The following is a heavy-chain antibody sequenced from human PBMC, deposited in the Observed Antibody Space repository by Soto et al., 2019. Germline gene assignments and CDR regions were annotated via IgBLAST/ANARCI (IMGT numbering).Heavy chain of an antibody. CDR1: GFTFSSYG. D-gene: IGHD7-27*01. Sequence: GGSLRLSCAASGFTFSSYGMHWVRQAPGKGPKWVALISYDGTSKFYADSVKGRFTISRDNSKSTLYLQVDSLRPEDAAVYYCARDPKTSGGQHWAFNYFDSWGQGTLVTVSS. CDR3: ARDPKTSGGQHWAFNYFDS. V-gene: IGHV3-30*03. CDR2: ISYDGTSK. J-gene: IGHJ4*02.